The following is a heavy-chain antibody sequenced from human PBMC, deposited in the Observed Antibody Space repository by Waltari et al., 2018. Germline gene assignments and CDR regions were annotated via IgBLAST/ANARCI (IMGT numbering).Heavy chain of an antibody. V-gene: IGHV1-8*03. J-gene: IGHJ3*02. CDR1: GDSFRRSD. Sequence: QVQLEQSGAEMVKPGASVRVSCKASGDSFRRSDISWGRQAPGQGLEWMGWMNTNSGNTGYAEKFQGRVTITRNTSINTAYMDLSGLRSEDTAVYYCARGSGDLDIWGQGTMVTVSS. CDR3: ARGSGDLDI. CDR2: MNTNSGNT. D-gene: IGHD2-21*01.